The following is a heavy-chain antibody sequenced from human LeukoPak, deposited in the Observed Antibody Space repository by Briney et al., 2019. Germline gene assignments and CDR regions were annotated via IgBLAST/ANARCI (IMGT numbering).Heavy chain of an antibody. CDR2: MNPNSGNT. Sequence: GASVKVSCKASGYTFTSYDINWARQATGQGLEWMGWMNPNSGNTGYAQKFQGRVTMTRNTSISTAYMELSSLRSDDTAVYYCARDLGAVAGSFHFDYWGQGTLVTVSS. V-gene: IGHV1-8*01. CDR1: GYTFTSYD. J-gene: IGHJ4*02. D-gene: IGHD6-19*01. CDR3: ARDLGAVAGSFHFDY.